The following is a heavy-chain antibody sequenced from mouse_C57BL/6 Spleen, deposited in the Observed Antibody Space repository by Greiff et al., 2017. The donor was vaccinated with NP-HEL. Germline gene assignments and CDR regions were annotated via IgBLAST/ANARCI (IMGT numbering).Heavy chain of an antibody. D-gene: IGHD1-2*01. CDR1: GFTFSSYT. CDR2: ISGGGGNT. V-gene: IGHV5-9*01. CDR3: ARHLPITTEVGWFAY. Sequence: EVMLVESGGGLVKPGGSLKLSCAASGFTFSSYTMSWVRQTPEKRLEWVATISGGGGNTYYPDSVKGRFTISRDNAKNTLYLQMSSLRSEDTALYYCARHLPITTEVGWFAYWGQGTLVTVSA. J-gene: IGHJ3*01.